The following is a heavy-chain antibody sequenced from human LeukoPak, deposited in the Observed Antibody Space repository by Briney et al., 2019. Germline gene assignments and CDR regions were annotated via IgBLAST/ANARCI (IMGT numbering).Heavy chain of an antibody. V-gene: IGHV4-38-2*02. J-gene: IGHJ4*02. CDR1: GYSISSGYY. CDR3: ARVLGSSWPHYFDY. CDR2: IYHSGST. D-gene: IGHD6-13*01. Sequence: SETLSLTCTVSGYSISSGYYWGWIRQPPGKGLEWIGSIYHSGSTYYNPSLKSRVTISVDTSKNQFSLKLSSVTAADTAVYYCARVLGSSWPHYFDYWGQGTLVTVSS.